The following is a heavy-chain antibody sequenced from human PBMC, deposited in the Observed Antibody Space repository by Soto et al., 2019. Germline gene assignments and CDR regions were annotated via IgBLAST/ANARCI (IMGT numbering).Heavy chain of an antibody. D-gene: IGHD5-18*01. J-gene: IGHJ6*03. CDR1: GFTFSSYA. CDR2: ISGSGGST. V-gene: IGHV3-23*01. CDR3: AKGKLSYYYYMDV. Sequence: GGSLRLSCAASGFTFSSYAMSWVRQAPGKGLEWVSAISGSGGSTYYADSVKGRFTISRDNSKNTLYLQMKSLRAEDTAVYYCAKGKLSYYYYMDVWGKGTTVTVSS.